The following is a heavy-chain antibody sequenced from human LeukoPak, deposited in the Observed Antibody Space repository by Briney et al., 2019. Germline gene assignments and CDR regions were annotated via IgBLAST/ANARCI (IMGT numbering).Heavy chain of an antibody. V-gene: IGHV3-23*01. D-gene: IGHD3-22*01. CDR1: GFTFSSYA. J-gene: IGHJ6*02. CDR3: AREFRYHDSSGSPRYYGMDV. CDR2: ISGSGGST. Sequence: PGGSLRLSCAASGFTFSSYAMSWVRQAPGKGLEWVSLISGSGGSTYYADSVKGRFTISRDNSKNTLYLQMNSLRAEDTAVYYCAREFRYHDSSGSPRYYGMDVWGQGTTVTVSS.